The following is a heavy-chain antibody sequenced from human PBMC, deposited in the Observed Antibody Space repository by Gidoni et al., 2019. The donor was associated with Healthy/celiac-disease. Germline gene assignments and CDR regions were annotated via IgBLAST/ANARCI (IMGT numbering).Heavy chain of an antibody. CDR1: GGTFSSYA. V-gene: IGHV1-69*01. J-gene: IGHJ6*02. CDR2: IIPIFGTA. CDR3: ARPRGYCSSTSCKKQRYYYYYGMDV. D-gene: IGHD2-2*01. Sequence: QVQLVQSGAEVKKPGSSVKVSCKASGGTFSSYAISWVRQAPGQGLEWMGGIIPIFGTATYAQNFQGRVTITADESTSTAYMELSSLRSEDTAVYYCARPRGYCSSTSCKKQRYYYYYGMDVWGQGTTVTVSS.